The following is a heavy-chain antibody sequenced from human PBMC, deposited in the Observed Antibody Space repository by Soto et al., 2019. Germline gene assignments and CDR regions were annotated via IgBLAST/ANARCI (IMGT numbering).Heavy chain of an antibody. V-gene: IGHV1-3*01. CDR2: INAGNGNT. CDR1: GYTFPSYA. D-gene: IGHD5-18*01. Sequence: QVRFVHSGAEVKNPGASVKVSCKASGYTFPSYAMHWVRQAPGQRLEWMGWINAGNGNTKYSQKFQGRVTITRDTSASTAYMELSSLRSEDTAVYYCARGLNGYLHYFDYWGQGTLVTVSS. J-gene: IGHJ4*02. CDR3: ARGLNGYLHYFDY.